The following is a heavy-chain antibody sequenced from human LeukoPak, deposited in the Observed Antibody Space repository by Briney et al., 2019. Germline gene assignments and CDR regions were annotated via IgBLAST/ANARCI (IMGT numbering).Heavy chain of an antibody. CDR1: GGTFSSYA. CDR3: ARASRGDGYISY. V-gene: IGHV1-69*04. D-gene: IGHD5-24*01. CDR2: IIPILGIT. J-gene: IGHJ4*02. Sequence: SVKVSCKASGGTFSSYAVSWVRQAPGQGLEWMGRIIPILGITNYAQKFQDRVTITADKDTSTAYMELSSLISEDTAMYYCARASRGDGYISYWGQGTLVTVSS.